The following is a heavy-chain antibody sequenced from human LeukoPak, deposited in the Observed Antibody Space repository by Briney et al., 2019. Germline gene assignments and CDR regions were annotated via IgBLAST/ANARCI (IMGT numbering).Heavy chain of an antibody. CDR3: ARPKFPYYYDSSGYPSSAYGGMDV. CDR1: GGSISSGGYS. V-gene: IGHV4-34*01. D-gene: IGHD3-22*01. CDR2: INHTGST. Sequence: PSETLSLTCAVSGGSISSGGYSWSWIRQPPGKGLEWIGEINHTGSTNYNPSLKSRVTMSLDTSKSQFSLKLSSVTAADTAVYYCARPKFPYYYDSSGYPSSAYGGMDVWGQGTTVTVSS. J-gene: IGHJ6*02.